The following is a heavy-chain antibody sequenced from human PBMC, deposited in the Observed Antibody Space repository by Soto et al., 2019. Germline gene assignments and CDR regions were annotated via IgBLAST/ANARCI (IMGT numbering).Heavy chain of an antibody. CDR3: ARGVATISLYFDY. CDR2: IYYSGST. V-gene: IGHV4-31*03. J-gene: IGHJ4*02. Sequence: PSETLSLTCTVSGGSISSGGYYWSWIRQHPGKGLEWIGYIYYSGSTYYNPSLKSRVTISVDTSKNQFSLKLSSVTAADTAVYYCARGVATISLYFDYWGQGTLVTVSS. CDR1: GGSISSGGYY. D-gene: IGHD5-12*01.